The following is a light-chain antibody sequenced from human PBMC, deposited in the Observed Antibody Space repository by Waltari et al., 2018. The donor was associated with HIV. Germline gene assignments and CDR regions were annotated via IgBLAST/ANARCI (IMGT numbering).Light chain of an antibody. J-gene: IGLJ3*02. Sequence: QSVLTQPPSASGTPGQRVTISCSGGSSNIGSHFVYWYQQVAGTTPKLLSFRNNTRPSGFPDRCSGSKSGASASLSIIGLRPEDEADYYCATWDDSSSGSWVFGGGTKVTVL. CDR2: RNN. V-gene: IGLV1-47*01. CDR3: ATWDDSSSGSWV. CDR1: SSNIGSHF.